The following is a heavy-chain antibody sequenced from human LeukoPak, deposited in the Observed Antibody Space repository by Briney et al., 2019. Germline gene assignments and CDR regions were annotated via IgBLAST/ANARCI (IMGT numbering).Heavy chain of an antibody. CDR3: ARDYPADY. CDR2: ISYDGSDK. CDR1: GFTFSSYA. V-gene: IGHV3-30-3*01. Sequence: GGSLRLSCAASGFTFSSYAMPWVRQAPGKGLEWVALISYDGSDKKYADSVKGRFTVSRDNSKNTLYLQMHSLKVEDTAVYYCARDYPADYWGQGTLVTVSS. J-gene: IGHJ4*02.